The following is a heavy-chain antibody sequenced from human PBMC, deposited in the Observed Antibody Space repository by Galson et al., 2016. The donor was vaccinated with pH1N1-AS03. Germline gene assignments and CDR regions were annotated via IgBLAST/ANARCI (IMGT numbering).Heavy chain of an antibody. J-gene: IGHJ6*02. CDR2: IDPNSGVT. D-gene: IGHD2/OR15-2a*01. CDR3: ARDPRGPCTSTTCATAYYFGMDV. Sequence: SVKVSCKPSGYTFTGFYVNWVRQAPGQGLEWMGWIDPNSGVTNYAQKFQAWVTLTRDTSSTTAYMEVSGLKSDDTAVYYCARDPRGPCTSTTCATAYYFGMDVWGQGTTVIVSS. CDR1: GYTFTGFY. V-gene: IGHV1-2*04.